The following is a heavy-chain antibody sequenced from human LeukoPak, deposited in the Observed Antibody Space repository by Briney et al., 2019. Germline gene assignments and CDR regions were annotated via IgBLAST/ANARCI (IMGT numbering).Heavy chain of an antibody. V-gene: IGHV3-23*01. Sequence: GGSLRLSCAASGFTFSSYAMSWVRRAPGKGLEWVSAISGSGGSTYYADSVKGRFTISRDNSKNTLYLQMNSLRAEDTAVYYCAKAVLRFQKPGDWGQGTLVTVSS. CDR2: ISGSGGST. D-gene: IGHD3-3*01. CDR3: AKAVLRFQKPGD. CDR1: GFTFSSYA. J-gene: IGHJ4*02.